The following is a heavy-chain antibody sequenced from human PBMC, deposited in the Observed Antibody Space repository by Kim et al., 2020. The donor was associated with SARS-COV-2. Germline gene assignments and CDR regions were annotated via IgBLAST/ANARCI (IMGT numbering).Heavy chain of an antibody. CDR2: ISYSGST. J-gene: IGHJ4*02. V-gene: IGHV4-31*03. CDR3: AREGWDIGAPHSYYFDY. D-gene: IGHD5-12*01. Sequence: SETLSLTCIVSGGSISSGGYYWSWIRQHPGKGLEWIGYISYSGSTYYNPSLKSRVTISVDTSKNQFSLKLSSVTAADTAVYYCAREGWDIGAPHSYYFDYWGQGTLVTVSS. CDR1: GGSISSGGYY.